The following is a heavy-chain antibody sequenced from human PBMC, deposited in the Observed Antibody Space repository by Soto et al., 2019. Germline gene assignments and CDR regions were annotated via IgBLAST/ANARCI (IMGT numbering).Heavy chain of an antibody. Sequence: SETLSLTCTVSGYSISSGYHWAWIRQPPGKGLEWLGSVHYSGNTYYNPSLKSRLTISVDKSKNQFSLNLSSVTAAETAVYYCARQGRVVAEGRCFDPWGKGTMVTVSS. CDR1: GYSISSGYH. V-gene: IGHV4-38-2*02. J-gene: IGHJ5*02. D-gene: IGHD3-3*01. CDR3: ARQGRVVAEGRCFDP. CDR2: VHYSGNT.